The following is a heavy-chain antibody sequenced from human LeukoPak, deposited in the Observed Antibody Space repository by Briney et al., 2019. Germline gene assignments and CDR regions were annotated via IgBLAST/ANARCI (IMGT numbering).Heavy chain of an antibody. CDR1: GFNFGTHW. V-gene: IGHV3-7*01. J-gene: IGHJ4*02. CDR3: GTGWAVDF. Sequence: GGSLRLSCAASGFNFGTHWMTWVRQAPGKGLECVAIIKKDGGEKYHVDSVKGRFTISRGNAKNSLYLQMNSLRAEDTAVYYCGTGWAVDFWGQGTLVTVSS. CDR2: IKKDGGEK. D-gene: IGHD5-24*01.